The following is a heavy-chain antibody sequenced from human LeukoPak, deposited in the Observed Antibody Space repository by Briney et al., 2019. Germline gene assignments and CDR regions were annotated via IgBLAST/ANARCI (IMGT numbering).Heavy chain of an antibody. CDR2: INHSGST. D-gene: IGHD3-9*01. Sequence: SETLSLTCAVYGGSFSGYYWSWIRQPPGKGLEWMGEINHSGSTNYNPSLKSRVTISVDTSKNQFSLKLSSVTAADTAVYYCARRVTYYDILTGYPALAFDIWGQGTMVTVSS. V-gene: IGHV4-34*01. CDR3: ARRVTYYDILTGYPALAFDI. J-gene: IGHJ3*02. CDR1: GGSFSGYY.